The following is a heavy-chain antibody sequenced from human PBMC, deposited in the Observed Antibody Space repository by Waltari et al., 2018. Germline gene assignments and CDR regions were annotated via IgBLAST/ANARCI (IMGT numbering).Heavy chain of an antibody. CDR3: ARGRAPAYGYSYGRPRKLFDY. CDR2: INHSGST. V-gene: IGHV4-34*01. J-gene: IGHJ4*02. D-gene: IGHD5-18*01. Sequence: QVQLQQWGAGLLKPSETLSLTCAVYGGSFSGYYWSWIRQPPGKGLEWIGEINHSGSTNNNPSLKGRVTIAVDTSKNQFSLKRSSVTAADTAVYYCARGRAPAYGYSYGRPRKLFDYWGQGTLVTVSS. CDR1: GGSFSGYY.